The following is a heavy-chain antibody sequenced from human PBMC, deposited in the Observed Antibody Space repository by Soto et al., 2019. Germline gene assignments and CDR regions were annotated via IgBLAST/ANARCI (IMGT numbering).Heavy chain of an antibody. V-gene: IGHV3-23*01. CDR1: XXTFISYA. Sequence: EVQLLESGGGLVQPGGSLRLSCAASXXTFISYAMNWVRQAPGKGLQWVAAISGGGDATFYADSVKGRFTISRYNSRNTVSLQMNSLGADDTAVYYCARKVPGSTTRPDYWYFDLWGRGTLVTVSS. CDR2: ISGGGDAT. CDR3: ARKVPGSTTRPDYWYFDL. J-gene: IGHJ2*01. D-gene: IGHD3-10*01.